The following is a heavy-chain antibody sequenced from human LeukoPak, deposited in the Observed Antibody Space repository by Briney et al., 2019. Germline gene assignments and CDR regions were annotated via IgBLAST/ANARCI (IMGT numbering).Heavy chain of an antibody. CDR2: IRYDGSNK. D-gene: IGHD2-15*01. J-gene: IGHJ4*02. CDR3: AKDQGWQLLLSY. CDR1: GFTFSSYG. Sequence: GGSLRLSYAASGFTFSSYGMHWVRQAPGKGLEWVAFIRYDGSNKYYADSVKGRFTISRDNSKNTLYLQMNSLRAEDTAVYYCAKDQGWQLLLSYWGQGTLVTVSS. V-gene: IGHV3-30*02.